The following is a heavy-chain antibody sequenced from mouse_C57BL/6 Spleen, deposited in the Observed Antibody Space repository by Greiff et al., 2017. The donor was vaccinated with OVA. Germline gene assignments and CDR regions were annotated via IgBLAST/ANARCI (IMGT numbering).Heavy chain of an antibody. Sequence: EVMLVESGGGLVQPGGSLKLSCAASGFTFSDYYMYWVRQTPEKRLEWVAYISNGGGSTYYPDTVKGRFTISRDNAKNTLYLQMSRLKSEDTAMYYCARHGSTMVTTDAMDYWGQGTSVTVSS. CDR3: ARHGSTMVTTDAMDY. CDR2: ISNGGGST. CDR1: GFTFSDYY. V-gene: IGHV5-12*01. D-gene: IGHD2-2*01. J-gene: IGHJ4*01.